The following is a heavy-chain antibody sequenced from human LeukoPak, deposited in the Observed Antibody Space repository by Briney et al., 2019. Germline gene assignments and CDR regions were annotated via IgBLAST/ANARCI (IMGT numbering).Heavy chain of an antibody. CDR2: ISGSGDST. V-gene: IGHV3-23*01. D-gene: IGHD3-10*02. J-gene: IGHJ6*04. CDR3: AELGITMIGGV. CDR1: GFTFSNYA. Sequence: GGSLRLSCAASGFTFSNYAMRWVRQAPGKGLEWVSGISGSGDSTYYADSVKGRFTISRDNAKNSLYLQMNSLRAEDTAVYYCAELGITMIGGVWGKGTTVTISS.